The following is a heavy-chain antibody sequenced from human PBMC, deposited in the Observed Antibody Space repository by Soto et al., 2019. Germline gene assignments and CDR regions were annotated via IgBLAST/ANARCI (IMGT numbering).Heavy chain of an antibody. Sequence: QPQLVQSGPEVRKPGASVNVSCKASGYTFTTYGISWVRQAPGQGLEWMGWIGGYNGDSHQAQKFQGRLTMTRETSTKTAYMQLRSLRSDDTAVYYFARVGNSGWPLECDSGGQGTLVIVSS. D-gene: IGHD5-12*01. V-gene: IGHV1-18*04. CDR1: GYTFTTYG. J-gene: IGHJ4*02. CDR3: ARVGNSGWPLECDS. CDR2: IGGYNGDS.